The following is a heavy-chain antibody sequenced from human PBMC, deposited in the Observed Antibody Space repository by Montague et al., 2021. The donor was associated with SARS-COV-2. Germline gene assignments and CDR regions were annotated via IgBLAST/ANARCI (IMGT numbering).Heavy chain of an antibody. Sequence: SETLSLTCTVSGGSITSNYWSWIRQPPGKRLEWIGYINHSGSTXSXPSXXXRVTISVDTSQNQFSLKLSSLTAADTAVNYCARSRSLGSGLSFPSWYFDDWGQGTLVTVTP. CDR3: ARSRSLGSGLSFPSWYFDD. D-gene: IGHD5-12*01. CDR1: GGSITSNY. J-gene: IGHJ4*02. V-gene: IGHV4-59*13. CDR2: INHSGST.